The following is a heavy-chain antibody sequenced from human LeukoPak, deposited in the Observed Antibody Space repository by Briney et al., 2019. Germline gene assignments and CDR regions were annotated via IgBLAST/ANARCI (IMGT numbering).Heavy chain of an antibody. D-gene: IGHD2-15*01. J-gene: IGHJ5*02. CDR2: ISGSGGRT. V-gene: IGHV3-23*01. CDR3: AKVPYCSGGSCYSDQNWFDP. Sequence: GGSLRLSCAASGFTFSSYAMSWVRQAPGKGLEWVPAISGSGGRTYYADSVKGRFTISRDNSKNTLYLQMNSLRAEDTAVYYCAKVPYCSGGSCYSDQNWFDPWGQGTLVTVSS. CDR1: GFTFSSYA.